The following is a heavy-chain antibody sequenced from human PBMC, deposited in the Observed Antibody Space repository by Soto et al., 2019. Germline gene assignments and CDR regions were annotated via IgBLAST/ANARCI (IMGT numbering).Heavy chain of an antibody. CDR3: AKKDRRGLWQLVRTRRDY. Sequence: EVQLLESGGGLVQPGGSLRLSCAASGFTFSSYAMSWVRQAPGQGLEWVSAISGSGGSTYYADSVKGRFTISRDNSKNTLYLQMNSLRAEDTAVYYCAKKDRRGLWQLVRTRRDYWGQGTLFTVSS. CDR2: ISGSGGST. D-gene: IGHD6-6*01. J-gene: IGHJ4*02. V-gene: IGHV3-23*01. CDR1: GFTFSSYA.